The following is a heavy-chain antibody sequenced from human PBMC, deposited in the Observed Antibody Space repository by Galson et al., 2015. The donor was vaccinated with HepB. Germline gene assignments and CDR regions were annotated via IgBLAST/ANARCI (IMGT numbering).Heavy chain of an antibody. D-gene: IGHD6-13*01. CDR2: ISGSGGST. CDR1: GFTFSSYA. V-gene: IGHV3-23*01. CDR3: ANPNQYSSRWYWPDFVY. Sequence: SLRLSCAAPGFTFSSYAMSWVRQAPGKGLEWVSAISGSGGSTYYADSVKGRFTISRDNSKNTLYLQMNSLRAEDTAVYYCANPNQYSSRWYWPDFVYWGQGTLVTVSP. J-gene: IGHJ4*02.